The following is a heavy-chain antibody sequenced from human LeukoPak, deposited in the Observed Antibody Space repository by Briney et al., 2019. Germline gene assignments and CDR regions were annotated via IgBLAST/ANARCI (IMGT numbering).Heavy chain of an antibody. CDR1: GYTFIGYY. Sequence: ASVKVSCKASGYTFIGYYIHWVRQAPGQGFEWMGWIHPNIGGTKYVQKFQGRVTMTRDTSISTVYMELSSLRSDDTAVYYCARGGSGLAYWGQGTLVTVSS. D-gene: IGHD3-3*01. J-gene: IGHJ4*02. V-gene: IGHV1-2*02. CDR2: IHPNIGGT. CDR3: ARGGSGLAY.